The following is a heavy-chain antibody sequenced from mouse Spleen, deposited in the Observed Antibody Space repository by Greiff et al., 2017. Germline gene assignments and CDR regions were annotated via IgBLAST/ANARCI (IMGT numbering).Heavy chain of an antibody. CDR1: GYTFTRHW. V-gene: IGHV1-64*01. D-gene: IGHD4-1*01. CDR2: IHPNSGST. J-gene: IGHJ2*01. Sequence: QVQLKQPGAEVVKPGSSVRLSCKASGYTFTRHWIHWMKQRPGQGLEWVGMIHPNSGSTNYNEKFRSKATLTVDKSSSTAYMQLSSLTSDDSADYYCVRDLTADYWGPGTTLTVSS. CDR3: VRDLTADY.